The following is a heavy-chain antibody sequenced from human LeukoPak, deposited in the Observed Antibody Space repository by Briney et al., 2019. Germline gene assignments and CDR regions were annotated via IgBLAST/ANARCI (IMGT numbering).Heavy chain of an antibody. CDR2: INHSGST. CDR1: GGSFSGYY. D-gene: IGHD4-11*01. CDR3: ASHTVSLDY. J-gene: IGHJ4*02. Sequence: SETLSLTCAVYGGSFSGYYWSWIRQPPGKGLEWIGEINHSGSTNYNPSLKSRVTISIDKSKNQFSLTLSSVTAADTAMYYCASHTVSLDYWGQGALVTVSS. V-gene: IGHV4-34*01.